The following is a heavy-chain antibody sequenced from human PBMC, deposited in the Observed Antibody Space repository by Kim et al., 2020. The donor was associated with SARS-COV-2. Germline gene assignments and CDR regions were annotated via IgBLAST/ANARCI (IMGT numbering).Heavy chain of an antibody. J-gene: IGHJ4*02. Sequence: GGSLRLSCAASGFTFSRSWMHWVRQAPGKGLVWVSRINSDGSSTSYADSVKGRFTISGDNAKNTLYLQMNSLRAEDTAVYYCARVGHLGADYWGAQLYYFDYWGQGTLVTVSS. D-gene: IGHD7-27*01. CDR3: ARVGHLGADYWGAQLYYFDY. CDR2: INSDGSST. CDR1: GFTFSRSW. V-gene: IGHV3-74*01.